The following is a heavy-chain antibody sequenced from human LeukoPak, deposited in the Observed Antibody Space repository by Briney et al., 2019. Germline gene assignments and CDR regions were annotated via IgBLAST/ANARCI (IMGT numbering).Heavy chain of an antibody. J-gene: IGHJ4*02. D-gene: IGHD3-3*01. CDR2: IKYDGSEK. CDR3: ASGFLDDFWSGHF. CDR1: GFSFSTHW. V-gene: IGHV3-7*01. Sequence: GGSLGLSCAASGFSFSTHWMSWVRLAPGKGPEWVANIKYDGSEKYYVDSVKGRFTISRDNAKNSLYLHMNSLRAEDTAVYYCASGFLDDFWSGHFWGQGTLVTVSS.